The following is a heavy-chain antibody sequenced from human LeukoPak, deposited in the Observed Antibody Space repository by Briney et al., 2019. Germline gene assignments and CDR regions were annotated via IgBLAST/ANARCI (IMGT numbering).Heavy chain of an antibody. CDR2: ISSSSSYI. D-gene: IGHD1-26*01. V-gene: IGHV3-21*01. CDR3: TTRGGSFSIFDY. J-gene: IGHJ4*02. Sequence: GRSLRLSCAASGFTFSSYSMNWVRQAPGKGLEWVSSISSSSSYIYYADSVKGRFTISRDNAKNSLYLQVNSLRAEDTAVYYCTTRGGSFSIFDYWGQGTLVTVSS. CDR1: GFTFSSYS.